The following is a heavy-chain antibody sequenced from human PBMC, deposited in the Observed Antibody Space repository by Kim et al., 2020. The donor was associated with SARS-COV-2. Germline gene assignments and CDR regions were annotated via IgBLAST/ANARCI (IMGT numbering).Heavy chain of an antibody. D-gene: IGHD6-6*01. J-gene: IGHJ4*02. CDR3: ARGGSQSIAARQGTGDFDY. CDR2: IWYDGSNK. V-gene: IGHV3-33*01. Sequence: GGSLRLSCAASGFTFSSYGMHWVRQAPGKGLEWVAVIWYDGSNKYYADSVKGRFTISRDNSKNTLYLQMNSLRAEDTAVYYCARGGSQSIAARQGTGDFDYWGQGTLVTVSS. CDR1: GFTFSSYG.